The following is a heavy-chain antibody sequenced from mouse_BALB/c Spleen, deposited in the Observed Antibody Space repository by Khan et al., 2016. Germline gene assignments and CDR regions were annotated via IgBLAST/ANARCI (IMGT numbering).Heavy chain of an antibody. D-gene: IGHD2-4*01. V-gene: IGHV2-6-7*01. CDR3: ASYYDYDGGFAY. CDR1: GFSITGFA. J-gene: IGHJ3*01. Sequence: VQLQESGPGLVAPSQSLSITCTVSGFSITGFAVNWVRQPPGKGLEWLGVIWGDGSTDYDSALKSRLSISKEDSTSQVFLKMNSLQTEDTARYYCASYYDYDGGFAYWGQGTLVTVSA. CDR2: IWGDGST.